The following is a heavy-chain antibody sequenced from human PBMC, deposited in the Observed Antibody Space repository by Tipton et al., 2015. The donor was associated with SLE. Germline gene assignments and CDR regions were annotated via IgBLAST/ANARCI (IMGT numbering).Heavy chain of an antibody. Sequence: TLSLTCTVSGGSIDFYYWSWIRQPPGKGLEWIGYIYYLGSTNYNPSLKSRLTISLDTSKNQISLRLSSVTAADTAVYYCAGEWGRDAFDVWGQGTMVTVSS. CDR1: GGSIDFYY. CDR3: AGEWGRDAFDV. V-gene: IGHV4-59*01. CDR2: IYYLGST. J-gene: IGHJ3*01. D-gene: IGHD3-16*01.